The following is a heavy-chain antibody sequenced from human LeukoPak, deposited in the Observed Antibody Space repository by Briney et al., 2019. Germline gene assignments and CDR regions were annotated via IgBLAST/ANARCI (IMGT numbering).Heavy chain of an antibody. Sequence: GGSLRLSCAASGFTFSSYSMNWVRRALGKGLEWVSYISSSSSTIYYADSVKGRFTISRDNAKNSLYLQMNSLRAEDTAVYYCARESPSYCGGDCYLSWGQGTLVTVSS. V-gene: IGHV3-48*01. CDR1: GFTFSSYS. CDR2: ISSSSSTI. J-gene: IGHJ4*02. CDR3: ARESPSYCGGDCYLS. D-gene: IGHD2-21*01.